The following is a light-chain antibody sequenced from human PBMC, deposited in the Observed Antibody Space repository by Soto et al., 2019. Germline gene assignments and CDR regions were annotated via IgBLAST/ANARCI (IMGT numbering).Light chain of an antibody. J-gene: IGLJ1*01. Sequence: QSALTQPASVSGSPGQSITISCTGTSSAIGGYNYVSWYQQHPGKAPKLLISDVTNRPSGVSNRFSGSKSANTASLTISGLQTEDEAEYYCSSYTSSTTFVFGPGTKVTVL. CDR3: SSYTSSTTFV. V-gene: IGLV2-14*03. CDR1: SSAIGGYNY. CDR2: DVT.